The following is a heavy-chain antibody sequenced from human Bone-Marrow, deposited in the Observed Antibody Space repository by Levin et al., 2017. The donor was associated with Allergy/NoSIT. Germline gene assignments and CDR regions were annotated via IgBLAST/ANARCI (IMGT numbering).Heavy chain of an antibody. CDR2: ITSETDGVTT. V-gene: IGHV3-15*01. J-gene: IGHJ4*02. CDR3: TTLPGSTFVGVVIDY. CDR1: GFTFSKAW. Sequence: KPGGSLRLSCEVSGFTFSKAWMSWVRQAPGKGLEWLGRITSETDGVTTDYAAPVKGRFTISRDDSKNTLYLLMNSLRAEDTAVYYCTTLPGSTFVGVVIDYWGQGALVTVSS. D-gene: IGHD3-10*01.